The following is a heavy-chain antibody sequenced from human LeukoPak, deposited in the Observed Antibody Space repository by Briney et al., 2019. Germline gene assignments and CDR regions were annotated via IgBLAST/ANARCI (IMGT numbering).Heavy chain of an antibody. D-gene: IGHD3-22*01. CDR3: ARAPSEIGGYYPEYFRL. CDR2: IKSDGST. Sequence: GGSLRLSCVASGFTFSSYWMHWVRQAPGKGLVCVSRIKSDGSTNYADSVKGRFTISRDNAKNTVSLQMNSLRAEDTGVYFCARAPSEIGGYYPEYFRLWGQGTLVTVSS. J-gene: IGHJ1*01. V-gene: IGHV3-74*01. CDR1: GFTFSSYW.